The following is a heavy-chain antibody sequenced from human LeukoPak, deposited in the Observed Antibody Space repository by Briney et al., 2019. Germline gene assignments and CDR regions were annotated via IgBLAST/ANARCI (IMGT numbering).Heavy chain of an antibody. Sequence: SGRSLRLSCEASEFTFSNYGMHWVRQAPGKGLEWLAVISNDGSSRQYRDSVKGRFTVSRDNSKNTLYLQMNSLRAEDTAVYYCAKDNYYDSSGYQIPSYYFDYWGQGTLVTVSS. J-gene: IGHJ4*02. CDR2: ISNDGSSR. CDR3: AKDNYYDSSGYQIPSYYFDY. CDR1: EFTFSNYG. V-gene: IGHV3-30*18. D-gene: IGHD3-22*01.